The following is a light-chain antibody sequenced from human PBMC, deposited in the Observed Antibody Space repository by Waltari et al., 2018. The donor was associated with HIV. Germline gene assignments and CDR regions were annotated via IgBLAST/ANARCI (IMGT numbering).Light chain of an antibody. CDR3: ATWDNSLSVWV. CDR2: MNE. V-gene: IGLV1-47*01. Sequence: QSVVTQPPSASGTPGQRVTISCSGSSSNIGANYVYWYQQFPGTTPKLLIYMNERRPSGVPDRCSGSKSGTSASLAISGLRSEDEADYYCATWDNSLSVWVFGGGSKLTVL. J-gene: IGLJ3*02. CDR1: SSNIGANY.